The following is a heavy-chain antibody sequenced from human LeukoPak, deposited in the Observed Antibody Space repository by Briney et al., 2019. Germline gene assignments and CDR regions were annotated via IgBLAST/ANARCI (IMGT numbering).Heavy chain of an antibody. J-gene: IGHJ4*02. V-gene: IGHV1-8*01. CDR1: GYTFTSYD. Sequence: ASVKVSCKASGYTFTSYDINWVRQATGQGLEWMGWMNPNSGNTGYAQKFQGRVTMTRNTSISTAYMELSRLRSDDTAVYYCARRDILTGYYYDYWGQGTLVTVSS. CDR3: ARRDILTGYYYDY. CDR2: MNPNSGNT. D-gene: IGHD3-9*01.